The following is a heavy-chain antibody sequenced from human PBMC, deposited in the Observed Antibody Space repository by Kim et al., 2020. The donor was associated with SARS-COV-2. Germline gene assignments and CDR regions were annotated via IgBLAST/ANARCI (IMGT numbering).Heavy chain of an antibody. V-gene: IGHV4-39*07. CDR1: GGSISSSSYY. Sequence: SETLSLTCTVSGGSISSSSYYWGWIRQPPGKGLEWIGSIYYSGSTYYNPSLKSRVTISVDTSKNQFSLKLSSVTAADTAVYYCARDILSSGIAPYYFDY. D-gene: IGHD3-22*01. CDR3: ARDILSSGIAPYYFDY. CDR2: IYYSGST. J-gene: IGHJ4*01.